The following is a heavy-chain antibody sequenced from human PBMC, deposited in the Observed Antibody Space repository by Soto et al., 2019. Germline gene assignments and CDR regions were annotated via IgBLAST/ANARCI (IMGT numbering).Heavy chain of an antibody. D-gene: IGHD1-7*01. CDR2: INAGNGNT. J-gene: IGHJ4*02. CDR1: GYTFTSYA. CDR3: ARVYWNYPHFAY. Sequence: ASVKVSCKASGYTFTSYAMHWVRQAPGQRLEWMGWINAGNGNTKYSQKFQGRVTITRDTSASTAYMELSSLRSEDTAVYYCARVYWNYPHFAYWGKGTLVTVSS. V-gene: IGHV1-3*01.